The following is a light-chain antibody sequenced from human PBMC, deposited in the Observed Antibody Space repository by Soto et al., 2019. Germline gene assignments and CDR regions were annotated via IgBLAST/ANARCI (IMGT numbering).Light chain of an antibody. CDR1: SSDVGSYDY. CDR2: NVN. Sequence: QSALIQPPSVSGSPGQSVTISCTGTSSDVGSYDYVSWYQQHPGTVPKPMIYNVNTQPSGVPDRFSGSKSGNTASMTISGLQAEDEADYYCFSYTASDMWVFGGGTKVTVL. J-gene: IGLJ3*02. CDR3: FSYTASDMWV. V-gene: IGLV2-11*01.